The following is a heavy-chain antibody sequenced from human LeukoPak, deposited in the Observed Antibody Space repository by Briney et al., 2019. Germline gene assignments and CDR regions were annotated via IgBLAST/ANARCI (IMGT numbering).Heavy chain of an antibody. CDR2: ISSSGSTI. J-gene: IGHJ2*01. V-gene: IGHV3-48*04. D-gene: IGHD5-12*01. CDR1: GFTFSSYS. Sequence: GGSLRLSCAASGFTFSSYSMNWVRQAPGKGLEWVSYISSSGSTIYYADSVKGRFTISRDNAKNSLYLQMNSPRAEDTAVYYCARDSGYDMAQPPDLWGRGTLVTVSS. CDR3: ARDSGYDMAQPPDL.